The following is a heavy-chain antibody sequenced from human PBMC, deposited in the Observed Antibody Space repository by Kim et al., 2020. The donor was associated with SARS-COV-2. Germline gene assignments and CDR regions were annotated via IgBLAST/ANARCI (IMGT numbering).Heavy chain of an antibody. CDR1: GGSFSGYY. V-gene: IGHV4-34*01. D-gene: IGHD3-16*02. CDR3: ARGLPLHNVWGSYRSRGSYFDY. CDR2: INHSRST. Sequence: SETLSLTCAVYGGSFSGYYWSWIRQPPGKGLEWIGEINHSRSTNYNPSLKSRVTISVDTSKNQFSLKLSSVTAADTAVYYCARGLPLHNVWGSYRSRGSYFDYWGQGTLVTVSS. J-gene: IGHJ4*02.